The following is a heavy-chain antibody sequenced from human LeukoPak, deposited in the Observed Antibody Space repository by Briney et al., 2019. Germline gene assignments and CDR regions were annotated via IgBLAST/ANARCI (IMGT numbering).Heavy chain of an antibody. CDR2: INPNSGGT. D-gene: IGHD3-9*01. V-gene: IGHV1-2*02. Sequence: ASVKVSCKTSRYTFTGYYIHWVRQAPGQGLEWMGWINPNSGGTNYAQKFQGRVTMTRDTSLSTAYMELSRLGSDDTALYYCTRDAGDPLTYYFDYWGQGTLVTVSS. J-gene: IGHJ4*02. CDR3: TRDAGDPLTYYFDY. CDR1: RYTFTGYY.